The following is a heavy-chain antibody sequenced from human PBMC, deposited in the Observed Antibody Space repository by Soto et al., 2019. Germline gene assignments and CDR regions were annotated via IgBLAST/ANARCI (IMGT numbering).Heavy chain of an antibody. J-gene: IGHJ6*02. CDR3: TTALEQQLAFYYYYGMDV. CDR2: IKSKTDGGTT. CDR1: GFTFSNAW. Sequence: GGSLRLSCAASGFTFSNAWMNWVRQAPGKGLEWVGRIKSKTDGGTTDYAAPVKGRFTISRDDSKNTLYLQMNSLKTEDTAVYYCTTALEQQLAFYYYYGMDVWGQGTTVTVSS. D-gene: IGHD6-13*01. V-gene: IGHV3-15*07.